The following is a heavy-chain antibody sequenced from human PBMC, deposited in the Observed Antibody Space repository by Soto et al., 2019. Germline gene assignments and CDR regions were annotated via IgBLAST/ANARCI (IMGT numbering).Heavy chain of an antibody. CDR2: IYYSGST. J-gene: IGHJ4*02. V-gene: IGHV4-31*03. CDR1: GGSISSGGYY. D-gene: IGHD5-18*01. CDR3: ARVVRGSYGLVLIDY. Sequence: QVQLQESGPGLVKPSQTLSLTCTVSGGSISSGGYYWSWIRQHPGKGLEWIGYIYYSGSTYYNPSLMSRVTISVDTSKNQFSLKLSSVTAADTAVYYCARVVRGSYGLVLIDYWGQGTLVTVSS.